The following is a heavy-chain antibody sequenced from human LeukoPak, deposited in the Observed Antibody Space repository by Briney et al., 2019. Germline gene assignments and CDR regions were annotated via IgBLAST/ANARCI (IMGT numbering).Heavy chain of an antibody. CDR2: INWNGGST. CDR3: ATVSTVTTRRYYYYYYMDV. CDR1: GFTFGNYG. V-gene: IGHV3-20*04. Sequence: PGGSLRLSCAASGFTFGNYGMSWVRQAPGKGLEWVSGINWNGGSTGYADSVEGRFTISRDNAKNSLYLQMNSLRAEDTALYYCATVSTVTTRRYYYYYYMDVWGKGTTVTVSS. J-gene: IGHJ6*03. D-gene: IGHD4-17*01.